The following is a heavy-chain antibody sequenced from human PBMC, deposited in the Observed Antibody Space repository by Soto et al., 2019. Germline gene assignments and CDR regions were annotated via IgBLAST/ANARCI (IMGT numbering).Heavy chain of an antibody. D-gene: IGHD5-12*01. CDR1: GGSISDYY. CDR2: IYYTGST. J-gene: IGHJ4*02. Sequence: QVQLQESGPGLVKPSETLSLTCTVSGGSISDYYWSWIRQPPGKGLEWVGYIYYTGSTTYNPSLKSRLTLSVDTSKNQFSLKLRSVSAADTAVYYCARLGGWLQALDSWGQGTLVTVSS. V-gene: IGHV4-59*08. CDR3: ARLGGWLQALDS.